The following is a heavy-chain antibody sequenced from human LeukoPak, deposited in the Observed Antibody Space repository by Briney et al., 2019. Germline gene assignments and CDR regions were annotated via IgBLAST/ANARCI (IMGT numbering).Heavy chain of an antibody. CDR3: ARGSYIAAVEY. D-gene: IGHD6-13*01. J-gene: IGHJ4*02. CDR1: GDSVSSSTYF. V-gene: IGHV4-61*05. CDR2: IYYSGST. Sequence: SETLSLTCIVSGDSVSSSTYFWGWIRQPPGKGLEWIGYIYYSGSTNYNPSLKSRVTISVDTSKNQFSLKLSSVTAADTAVCYCARGSYIAAVEYWGQGTLVTVSS.